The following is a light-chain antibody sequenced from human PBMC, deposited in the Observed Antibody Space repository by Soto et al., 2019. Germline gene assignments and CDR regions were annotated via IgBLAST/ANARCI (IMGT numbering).Light chain of an antibody. CDR2: SNN. CDR3: SAWDDSLSRPVV. V-gene: IGLV1-44*01. J-gene: IGLJ2*01. Sequence: QSVLTQPPSASGTPGQRVTISCSGSSSNVGSNTENWYQQLPGTAPKLLINSNNHRRSGVPDRFSGSKSETSASLAISGLQSEDEADYYCSAWDDSLSRPVVFGGGTKLTVL. CDR1: SSNVGSNT.